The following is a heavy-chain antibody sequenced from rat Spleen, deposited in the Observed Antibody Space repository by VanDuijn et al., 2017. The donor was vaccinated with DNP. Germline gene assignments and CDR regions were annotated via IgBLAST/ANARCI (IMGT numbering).Heavy chain of an antibody. CDR1: GFTFSYYW. D-gene: IGHD1-4*01. Sequence: EVQLVESGGGLVQPGRSMKLSCAASGFTFSYYWMAWIRQVPGKGLEWVASINTDGGGPYYPDAVKGRFTISSDNAENTVYLQMNSLRSEDTATYYCAKDPRDNMDAWGQGTSVTVSS. CDR2: INTDGGGP. J-gene: IGHJ4*01. CDR3: AKDPRDNMDA. V-gene: IGHV5-58*01.